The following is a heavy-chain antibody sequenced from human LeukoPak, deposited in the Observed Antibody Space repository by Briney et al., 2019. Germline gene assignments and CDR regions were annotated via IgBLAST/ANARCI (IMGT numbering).Heavy chain of an antibody. V-gene: IGHV4-39*07. J-gene: IGHJ4*02. CDR1: GGSISSSSYY. CDR2: IYYSGST. CDR3: ARLNITMVRGVIITPFDY. Sequence: PSETLSLTCTVSGGSISSSSYYWGWIRQPPGKGLEWIGSIYYSGSTYYNPSLKSRVTISVDTSKNQFSLKLSSVTAADTAVYYCARLNITMVRGVIITPFDYWGQGTLVTVSS. D-gene: IGHD3-10*01.